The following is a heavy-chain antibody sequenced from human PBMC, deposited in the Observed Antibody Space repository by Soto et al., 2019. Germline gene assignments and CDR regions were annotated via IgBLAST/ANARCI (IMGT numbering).Heavy chain of an antibody. CDR2: IYHSGST. J-gene: IGHJ5*02. CDR1: GDSVSSGSYY. V-gene: IGHV4-61*01. Sequence: PSETLSLTCTVSGDSVSSGSYYWSWIRQPPGKRLEWIGYIYHSGSTSYNPSLKSRVLILVDTSKNQFSLRLSSVTAADTAVYYCARDFASGKGFDTWGQGTMVTVSS. D-gene: IGHD6-13*01. CDR3: ARDFASGKGFDT.